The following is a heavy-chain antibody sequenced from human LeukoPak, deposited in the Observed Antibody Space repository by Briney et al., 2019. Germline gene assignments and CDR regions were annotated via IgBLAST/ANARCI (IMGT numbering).Heavy chain of an antibody. V-gene: IGHV4-59*08. Sequence: ASETLSLTCTVSGGSIGTYWWSWVRQPPGRGLEWIGNIYFSGSTNYNPSLKSRVTISVDTSKNQFFLKLSSMTAADTAVYFCARQGEDFWTGYYTDSYMDVWGKGTTVTVSS. D-gene: IGHD3/OR15-3a*01. CDR1: GGSIGTYW. J-gene: IGHJ6*03. CDR2: IYFSGST. CDR3: ARQGEDFWTGYYTDSYMDV.